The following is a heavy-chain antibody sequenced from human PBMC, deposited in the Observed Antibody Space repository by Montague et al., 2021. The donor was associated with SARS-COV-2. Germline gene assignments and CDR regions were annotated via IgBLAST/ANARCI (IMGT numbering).Heavy chain of an antibody. V-gene: IGHV5-51*01. D-gene: IGHD3-10*01. Sequence: QSVAEVKTPGESLKISCKGSGYSLTSYWVGWVRQMPGKGLEWMGIIYPDDSDTRYSPSFQGQVTISADKSISTAYLQWSSLKASDTAMYYCARLSYYGSGSYPFDYWGQGTLVTVSS. CDR3: ARLSYYGSGSYPFDY. CDR2: IYPDDSDT. J-gene: IGHJ4*02. CDR1: GYSLTSYW.